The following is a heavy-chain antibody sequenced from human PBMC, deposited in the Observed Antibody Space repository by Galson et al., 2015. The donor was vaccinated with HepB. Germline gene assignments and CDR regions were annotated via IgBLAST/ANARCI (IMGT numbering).Heavy chain of an antibody. CDR1: GYTFTNYG. V-gene: IGHV1-18*04. J-gene: IGHJ6*02. CDR2: TSAYNGDT. Sequence: SVKVSCKASGYTFTNYGIGWVREAPGQGLEWLGWTSAYNGDTIYAQRLQGRVTMTTDTSTDTAYMGVRSLRSDDTAVYYCASHNYYGMNVWGQGTTVTVSS. CDR3: ASHNYYGMNV.